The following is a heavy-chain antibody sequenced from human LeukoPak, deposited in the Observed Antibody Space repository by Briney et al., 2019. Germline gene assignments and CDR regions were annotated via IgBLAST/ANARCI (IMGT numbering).Heavy chain of an antibody. CDR2: INPNSGGT. V-gene: IGHV1-2*02. Sequence: ASVKVSCKASGYTFTGYYMHWVRQAPGQGLEWMGWINPNSGGTNYAQKFQGRVTMTRDTSISTAYMELSRLRSDDTAVYYCARDQRRDGCNIFDYWGQGTLVTVSS. J-gene: IGHJ4*02. D-gene: IGHD5-24*01. CDR3: ARDQRRDGCNIFDY. CDR1: GYTFTGYY.